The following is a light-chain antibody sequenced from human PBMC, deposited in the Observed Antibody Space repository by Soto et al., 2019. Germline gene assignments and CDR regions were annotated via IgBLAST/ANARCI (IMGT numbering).Light chain of an antibody. CDR1: SSDVGAYKY. CDR3: SSYSSSSTLFV. V-gene: IGLV2-14*01. J-gene: IGLJ1*01. CDR2: EVS. Sequence: QSVLTQAACVSGSPGQSITISCTGTSSDVGAYKYVSWYQQHPGKAPKVMIYEVSNRPSGVSNRFSGSKSGNTASLTISGLQAEDEADYFCSSYSSSSTLFVFGTGTKVTVL.